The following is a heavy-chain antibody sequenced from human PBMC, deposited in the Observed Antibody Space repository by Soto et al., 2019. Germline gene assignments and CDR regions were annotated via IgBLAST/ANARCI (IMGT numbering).Heavy chain of an antibody. CDR3: TTGIYYDIWTGYHNVAY. J-gene: IGHJ4*02. Sequence: GGSLRLSCAASGLNLSHPWMTWVRQAAGKGLEWVGRIKSNTDGGTADYAAPVKGRFTISRDDSKNTVYLQMNSLKTEDTAVYYCTTGIYYDIWTGYHNVAYWGQGTLVTVSS. V-gene: IGHV3-15*01. D-gene: IGHD3-9*01. CDR2: IKSNTDGGTA. CDR1: GLNLSHPW.